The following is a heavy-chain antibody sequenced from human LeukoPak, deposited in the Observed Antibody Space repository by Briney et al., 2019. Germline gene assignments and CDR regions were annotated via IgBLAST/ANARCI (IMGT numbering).Heavy chain of an antibody. CDR1: GGTFSSYA. V-gene: IGHV1-69*01. J-gene: IGHJ6*02. CDR3: ARGPTVTTSYYYYGMDV. Sequence: SVKVSCKASGGTFSSYAISWVRQAPGQGLEWMGGIIPIFGTANYAQKFQGRVTITADESTSTAYMELSSLRSEDTAVYYCARGPTVTTSYYYYGMDVWGQGTTVTVSS. CDR2: IIPIFGTA. D-gene: IGHD4-17*01.